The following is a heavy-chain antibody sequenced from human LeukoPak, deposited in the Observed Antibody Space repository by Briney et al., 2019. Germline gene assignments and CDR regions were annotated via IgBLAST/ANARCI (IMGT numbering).Heavy chain of an antibody. V-gene: IGHV3-21*01. CDR2: ISSSSSYI. D-gene: IGHD6-6*01. CDR3: PYSSSSRRVPGAFDI. CDR1: GFIFNDYG. J-gene: IGHJ3*02. Sequence: PGGSLRLSCAVSGFIFNDYGMNWVRQAPGKGLEWVSSISSSSSYIYYVDSVKGRFTISRDNAKNSLYLQMNSLRAEDTAVYYCPYSSSSRRVPGAFDIWGQGTMVTVSS.